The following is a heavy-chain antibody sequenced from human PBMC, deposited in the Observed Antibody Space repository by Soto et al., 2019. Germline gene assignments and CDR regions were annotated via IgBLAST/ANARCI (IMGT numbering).Heavy chain of an antibody. CDR3: AREGYYSGSGTYSPPRYYGMDV. CDR2: ITDYNGNT. Sequence: QVQLVQSGVEVKKAGASVKVSCKASGSTFSSYGISWARQAPGQGLGWRGGITDYNGNTHYAQKFQGRFIMTTDTSTRTAYMELRGLRSDDTAVYFCAREGYYSGSGTYSPPRYYGMDVWGQGTTVTVSS. V-gene: IGHV1-18*01. CDR1: GSTFSSYG. D-gene: IGHD3-10*01. J-gene: IGHJ6*02.